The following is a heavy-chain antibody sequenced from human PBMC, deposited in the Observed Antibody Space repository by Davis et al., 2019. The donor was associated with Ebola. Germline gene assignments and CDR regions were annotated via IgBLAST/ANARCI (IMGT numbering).Heavy chain of an antibody. CDR2: IYYSGST. D-gene: IGHD2-21*01. J-gene: IGHJ4*02. Sequence: SETLSLTCTVSGGSISSYYWSWIRQPPGKGLEWIGYIYYSGSTNYNPSLKSRVTISVDTSKNQFSLKLSSVTAADTAVYYCARESWGLWYLGYWGQGTLVTVSS. CDR1: GGSISSYY. CDR3: ARESWGLWYLGY. V-gene: IGHV4-59*12.